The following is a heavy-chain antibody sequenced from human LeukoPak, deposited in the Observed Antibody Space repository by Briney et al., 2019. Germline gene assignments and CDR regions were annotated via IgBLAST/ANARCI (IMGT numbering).Heavy chain of an antibody. Sequence: ASVKVSCKASGYTFTGYYMHWVAQSAGQGLEWMRRINPYSGGRNYAQKFQARATMTRDTSISTAYMELSRLRSDDTAVYYCARVDRGQQLVVDYWGQGILVTVSS. V-gene: IGHV1-2*06. CDR1: GYTFTGYY. CDR3: ARVDRGQQLVVDY. J-gene: IGHJ4*02. CDR2: INPYSGGR. D-gene: IGHD6-13*01.